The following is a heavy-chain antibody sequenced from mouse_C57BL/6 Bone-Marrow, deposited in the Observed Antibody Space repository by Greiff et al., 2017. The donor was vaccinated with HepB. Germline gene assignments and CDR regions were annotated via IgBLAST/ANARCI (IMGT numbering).Heavy chain of an antibody. D-gene: IGHD1-1*01. J-gene: IGHJ2*01. V-gene: IGHV7-3*01. Sequence: EVHLVESGGGLVQPGGSLSLSCAASGFTFTDYYMSWVRQPPGKALEWLGFIRNKANGYTTEYSASVKGLFTISRDNSQSILYLQMNALRAEDSATYYCARWATVVAGDYWGQGTTLTVSS. CDR3: ARWATVVAGDY. CDR2: IRNKANGYTT. CDR1: GFTFTDYY.